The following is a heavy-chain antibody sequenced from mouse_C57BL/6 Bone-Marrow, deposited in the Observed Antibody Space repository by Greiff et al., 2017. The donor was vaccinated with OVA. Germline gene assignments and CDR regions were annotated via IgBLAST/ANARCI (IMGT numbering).Heavy chain of an antibody. CDR1: GYTFTSYG. CDR3: ASEDDYDAWFAY. Sequence: QVQLQQSGAELARPGASVKLSCKASGYTFTSYGISWVKQRTGQGLEWIGEIYPRSGNTYYNEKFKGKATLTADKSSSTAYMELRSLTSEDSAVYFCASEDDYDAWFAYWGQGTLVTVSA. V-gene: IGHV1-81*01. J-gene: IGHJ3*01. D-gene: IGHD2-4*01. CDR2: IYPRSGNT.